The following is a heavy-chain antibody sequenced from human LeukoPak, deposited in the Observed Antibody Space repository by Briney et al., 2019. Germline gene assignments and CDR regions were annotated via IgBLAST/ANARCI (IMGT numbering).Heavy chain of an antibody. V-gene: IGHV3-74*01. CDR2: LNADGNSI. CDR1: GFTFSNYW. CDR3: AKQWLGYFDY. Sequence: PGGSLRLSCAASGFTFSNYWMHWVRQAPGKGLVWVSRLNADGNSITYADSVKGRFTISRDNSKNTLYLQMNSLRAEDTAVYYCAKQWLGYFDYWGQGTLVTVSS. D-gene: IGHD6-19*01. J-gene: IGHJ4*02.